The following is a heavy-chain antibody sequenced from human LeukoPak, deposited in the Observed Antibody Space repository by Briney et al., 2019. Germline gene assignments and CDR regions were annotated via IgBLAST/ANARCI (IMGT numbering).Heavy chain of an antibody. CDR2: ISSSGSTT. CDR3: ARMFEF. V-gene: IGHV3-48*03. J-gene: IGHJ4*02. Sequence: GGSLRLSCVVSGFTFSNYEMNWVRQAPGKGLEWVSYISSSGSTTYYADSVKGRFTISRDNAKNSLFLQMNSLRAEDTAVYFCARMFEFWGQGTLVTVFS. CDR1: GFTFSNYE.